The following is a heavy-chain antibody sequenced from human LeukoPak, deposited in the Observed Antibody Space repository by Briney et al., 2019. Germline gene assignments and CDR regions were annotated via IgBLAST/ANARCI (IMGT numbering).Heavy chain of an antibody. J-gene: IGHJ3*02. CDR3: ARGRRYNWNYRDAFDI. CDR1: AYTFTGYY. Sequence: ASVKVSCKASAYTFTGYYMHWVRQAPGQGLEWMGWINPNSGGTNYAQKFQGRLTMTRDTSISTAYMGLGRLRSADAAVYYCARGRRYNWNYRDAFDIWGQGTMVTVSS. D-gene: IGHD1-7*01. V-gene: IGHV1-2*02. CDR2: INPNSGGT.